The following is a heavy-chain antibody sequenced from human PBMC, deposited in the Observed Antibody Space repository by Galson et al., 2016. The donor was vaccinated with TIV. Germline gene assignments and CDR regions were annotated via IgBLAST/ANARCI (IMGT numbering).Heavy chain of an antibody. CDR2: IIPMFPA. Sequence: SVKVSCKASGGTSNSYAFSWVRQAPRQGLEWMGGIIPMFPAKYGQKFQDRVTFTVHESTSTAYLELSSLRSEDPAVYFCACNPYFALRTNHFDFWGQGTLVTVSS. CDR3: ACNPYFALRTNHFDF. J-gene: IGHJ4*02. CDR1: GGTSNSYA. D-gene: IGHD3-10*01. V-gene: IGHV1-69*13.